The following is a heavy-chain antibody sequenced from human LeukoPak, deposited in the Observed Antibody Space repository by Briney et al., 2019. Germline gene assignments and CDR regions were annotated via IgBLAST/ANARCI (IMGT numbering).Heavy chain of an antibody. D-gene: IGHD3-10*01. CDR3: AREPVYYYGSGSYYNILSGGFDY. CDR2: IKQDGSEK. V-gene: IGHV3-7*01. J-gene: IGHJ4*02. Sequence: PGGSLRLSCAASGFTFSSYWMSWVRQAPGKGLEWVANIKQDGSEKYYVDSVKGRLTISRDNAKNSLYLQMNSLRAEDTAVYYCAREPVYYYGSGSYYNILSGGFDYWGQGTLVTVSS. CDR1: GFTFSSYW.